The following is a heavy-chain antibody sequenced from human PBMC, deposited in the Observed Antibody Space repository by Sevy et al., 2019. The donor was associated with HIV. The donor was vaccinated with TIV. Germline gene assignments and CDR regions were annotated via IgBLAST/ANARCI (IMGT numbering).Heavy chain of an antibody. Sequence: RGCLRLSCDASGFTFDMYWMQWVRQAPGKGLEWVANIRQDGNEIYYAASVRGRFTISRDNAKGSLYLQMNNLRVEDTATYYCARRYFDLWGQGTLVIVSS. CDR1: GFTFDMYW. V-gene: IGHV3-7*03. CDR3: ARRYFDL. CDR2: IRQDGNEI. J-gene: IGHJ4*02.